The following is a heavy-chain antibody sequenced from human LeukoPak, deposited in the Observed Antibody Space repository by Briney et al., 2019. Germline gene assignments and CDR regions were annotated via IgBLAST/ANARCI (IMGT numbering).Heavy chain of an antibody. Sequence: PIFGSANYPQKFQGRVTITADESTSTDYMELSSLRSEDTAVYYCARDGIAAAGTLLNWFDPWGQGTLVTVSS. CDR2: PIFGSA. J-gene: IGHJ5*02. V-gene: IGHV1-69*01. CDR3: ARDGIAAAGTLLNWFDP. D-gene: IGHD6-13*01.